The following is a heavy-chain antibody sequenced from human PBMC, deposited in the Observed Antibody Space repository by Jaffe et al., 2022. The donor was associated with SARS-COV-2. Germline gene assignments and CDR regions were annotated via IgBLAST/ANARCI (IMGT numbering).Heavy chain of an antibody. J-gene: IGHJ4*02. D-gene: IGHD6-19*01. CDR2: VNPNSGDT. CDR1: GYTFTDYY. Sequence: QVQLVQSGAEVKKPGDSVKVSCKASGYTFTDYYLHWVRQAPGQGLEWMGRVNPNSGDTNYAQRFHGRVTMTRDTSISTAYMELSRLTTDDTAVYYCARGTQWLKFDYWGQGTLVTVSS. CDR3: ARGTQWLKFDY. V-gene: IGHV1-2*06.